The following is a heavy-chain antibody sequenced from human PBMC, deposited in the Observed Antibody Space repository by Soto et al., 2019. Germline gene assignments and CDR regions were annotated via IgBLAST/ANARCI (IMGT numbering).Heavy chain of an antibody. CDR2: ISGSGTMK. V-gene: IGHV3-23*01. D-gene: IGHD1-1*01. CDR1: GFTFRNHA. J-gene: IGHJ4*02. CDR3: AKEAEENEQVPIPGNN. Sequence: LRLSCVASGFTFRNHAMTWVRQAPGKGLEWVSGISGSGTMKYYADSVRGHFIISRENAKNTLHLQMDNLRVEDTAVYYCAKEAEENEQVPIPGNNSGQGTRVTVSS.